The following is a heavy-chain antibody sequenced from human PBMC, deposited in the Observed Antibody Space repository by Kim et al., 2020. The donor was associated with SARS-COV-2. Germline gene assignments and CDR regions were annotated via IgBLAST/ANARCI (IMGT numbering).Heavy chain of an antibody. Sequence: GGSLRLSCATSGFTFSAYDMNWVRQAPGKCLEWLSFITKSSTTIYYADSVEGRFTISRDNAKNSLFLQMNDLRDEDTALYYCVRYRIGSAFDIWFQCAMV. J-gene: IGHJ3*02. D-gene: IGHD1-26*01. CDR1: GFTFSAYD. CDR3: VRYRIGSAFDI. V-gene: IGHV3-48*02. CDR2: ITKSSTTI.